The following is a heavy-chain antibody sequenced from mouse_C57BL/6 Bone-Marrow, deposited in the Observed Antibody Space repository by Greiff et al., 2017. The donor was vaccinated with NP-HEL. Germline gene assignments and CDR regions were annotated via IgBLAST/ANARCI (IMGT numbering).Heavy chain of an antibody. J-gene: IGHJ3*01. CDR1: GYTFTGYW. CDR3: ARFLGARPFAY. V-gene: IGHV1-9*01. CDR2: ILPGSGST. Sequence: QVQLKESGAELMKPGASVKLSCKATGYTFTGYWIEWVKQRPGHGLEWIGEILPGSGSTNYNEKFKGKATFTADTSSNTAYMQLSSLAPSASAIYYCARFLGARPFAYWGQGTLLTVSA.